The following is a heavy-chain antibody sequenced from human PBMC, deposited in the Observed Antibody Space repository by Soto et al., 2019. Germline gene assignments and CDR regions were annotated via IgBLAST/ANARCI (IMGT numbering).Heavy chain of an antibody. J-gene: IGHJ3*02. CDR1: GFTFSSYG. Sequence: QVQLVESGGGVVQPGRSLRLSCAASGFTFSSYGMHWVRQAPGKGLEWVAVISSDGSNKYYADSVKGRFTISRDNSKNTLYLQMNSLRAEDTAVYYCAKLRGAGTTYDAFDIWGQGTMVTVSS. D-gene: IGHD1-7*01. CDR2: ISSDGSNK. CDR3: AKLRGAGTTYDAFDI. V-gene: IGHV3-30*18.